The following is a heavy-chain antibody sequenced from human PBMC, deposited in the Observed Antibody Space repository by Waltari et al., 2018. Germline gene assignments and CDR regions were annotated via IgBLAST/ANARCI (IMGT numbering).Heavy chain of an antibody. Sequence: QLQLQESGPGLVKPSETLSLTCTVSGGSISSSSYYWGWLRQPPGKGREWIGRIYYSGTSYDTPSRKSRVTISVDTSKNQFSLKLSSVTAADTAVYYCASPNGDYDHWGQGTLVTVSS. V-gene: IGHV4-39*07. CDR2: IYYSGTS. J-gene: IGHJ5*02. CDR1: GGSISSSSYY. D-gene: IGHD4-17*01. CDR3: ASPNGDYDH.